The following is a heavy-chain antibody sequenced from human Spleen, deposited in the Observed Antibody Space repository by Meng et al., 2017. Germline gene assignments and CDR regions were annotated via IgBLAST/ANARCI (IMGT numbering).Heavy chain of an antibody. D-gene: IGHD6-19*01. J-gene: IGHJ4*02. V-gene: IGHV3-23*01. CDR2: ISGSGVST. CDR1: GFIFSSYA. Sequence: GESLKISCAGSGFIFSSYAMNWVRQAPGKGLEWVSAISGSGVSTYYADSVKGRFTISRDNSKNTLYLQMNSLRAEDTAVYYCAKEVGSSGWYLDSWGQGTLVTVS. CDR3: AKEVGSSGWYLDS.